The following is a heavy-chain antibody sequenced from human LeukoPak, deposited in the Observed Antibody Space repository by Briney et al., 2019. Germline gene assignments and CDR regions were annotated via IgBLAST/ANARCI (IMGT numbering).Heavy chain of an antibody. CDR2: IIPIFGTA. J-gene: IGHJ4*02. CDR1: GGTFSSYA. CDR3: ARDQYYYDSSGYLFDY. Sequence: ASVKVSCKASGGTFSSYAISWVRQAPGQGLEWMGGIIPIFGTANYAQKFQGRVTITADESTSTAYMELSSLRSEDTAVYYCARDQYYYDSSGYLFDYWGQGTLVTVSS. D-gene: IGHD3-22*01. V-gene: IGHV1-69*13.